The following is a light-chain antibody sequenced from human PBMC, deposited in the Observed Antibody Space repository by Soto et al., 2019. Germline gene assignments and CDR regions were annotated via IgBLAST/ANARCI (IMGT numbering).Light chain of an antibody. J-gene: IGLJ1*01. V-gene: IGLV2-8*01. CDR3: SSYAAKNNVYV. CDR2: EVA. Sequence: QSVLTQPPSASGSLGQSVTITCAGTSSDVGTYNFVSWYQQYPGRVPKLIIYEVAKRPSGVPDRFSGSKSGNTASLTVSGLQAEDEADYYCSSYAAKNNVYVFGTGTKVTVL. CDR1: SSDVGTYNF.